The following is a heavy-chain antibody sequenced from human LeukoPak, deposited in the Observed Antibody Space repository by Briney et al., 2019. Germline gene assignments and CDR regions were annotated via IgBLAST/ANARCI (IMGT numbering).Heavy chain of an antibody. J-gene: IGHJ6*02. V-gene: IGHV3-30*18. Sequence: RSLRLSCAASGFTFSSYGMHWVSQAPGKGLEWVAVISYDGSNKYYADSVKGRFTISRDNSKNTLYLQMNSLRAEDTAVYYCAKEGPLRYFDWFSSRLPYGMDVWGQGTTVTVSS. CDR2: ISYDGSNK. D-gene: IGHD3-9*01. CDR1: GFTFSSYG. CDR3: AKEGPLRYFDWFSSRLPYGMDV.